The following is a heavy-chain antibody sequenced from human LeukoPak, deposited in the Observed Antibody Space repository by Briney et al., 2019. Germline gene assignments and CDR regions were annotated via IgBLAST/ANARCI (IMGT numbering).Heavy chain of an antibody. D-gene: IGHD4-17*01. CDR2: ITGDGSDI. J-gene: IGHJ5*02. CDR1: GFTLNKYW. Sequence: PGGSLRLSCEASGFTLNKYWMHWVRQAPGKGLVWVSRITGDGSDIAYADSVKGRFTVSRDDVKNILFLQMTSLRVEDTAIYYCARDAYTTTSNWLDPWGQGTLVTVSS. V-gene: IGHV3-74*01. CDR3: ARDAYTTTSNWLDP.